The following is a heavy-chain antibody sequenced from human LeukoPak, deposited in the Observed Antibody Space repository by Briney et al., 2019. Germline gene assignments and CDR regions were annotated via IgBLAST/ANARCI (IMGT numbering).Heavy chain of an antibody. D-gene: IGHD3-3*01. J-gene: IGHJ3*02. V-gene: IGHV3-9*01. Sequence: GGSLRLSCAASGFTFDDYAMHWVRQAPGKGLEWVSGISWNSGSIGYADSVKGRFTISRDNAKNSLYLQMNSLRAEDTALYYCARVLSTPHRLRFLEWLSSNPLYAFDIWGQGTMVTVSS. CDR3: ARVLSTPHRLRFLEWLSSNPLYAFDI. CDR2: ISWNSGSI. CDR1: GFTFDDYA.